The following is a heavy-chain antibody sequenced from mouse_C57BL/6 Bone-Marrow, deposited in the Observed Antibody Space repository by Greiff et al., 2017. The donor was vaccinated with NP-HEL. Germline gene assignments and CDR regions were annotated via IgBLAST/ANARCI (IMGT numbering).Heavy chain of an antibody. CDR3: ARWVYYAMDY. J-gene: IGHJ4*01. V-gene: IGHV1-63*01. CDR1: GYTFTNYW. Sequence: QVQLQQSGAELVRPGTSVKMSCKASGYTFTNYWIGWAKQRPGHGLEWIGDIYPGGGYTNYNEKFKGKATLTADKSSSTAYMQFSSLTSEDSVIYYCARWVYYAMDYWGQGTSVTVSS. CDR2: IYPGGGYT.